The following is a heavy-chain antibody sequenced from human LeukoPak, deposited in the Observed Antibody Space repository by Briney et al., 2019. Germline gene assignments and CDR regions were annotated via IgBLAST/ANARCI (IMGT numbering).Heavy chain of an antibody. CDR2: IYYSGST. D-gene: IGHD2-21*01. J-gene: IGHJ4*02. Sequence: SETLSLTCAVSGGSISSYYWSWIRQPPGKGLEWIGYIYYSGSTNYNPSLKSRVTISVDTSKNQFSLKLSSVTAADTAVYYCARVNCGGDCYPLGYFDYWGQGTLVTVSS. CDR1: GGSISSYY. V-gene: IGHV4-59*01. CDR3: ARVNCGGDCYPLGYFDY.